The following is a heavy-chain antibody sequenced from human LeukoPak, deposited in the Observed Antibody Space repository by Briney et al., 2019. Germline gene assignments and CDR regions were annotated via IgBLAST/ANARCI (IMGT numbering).Heavy chain of an antibody. CDR3: ARVGVGATTGGDY. Sequence: SVKVSCKASGGTYSSYAISWVRQAPGQGLEWLGGIIPIFGTANYAQKFQGRVTITADESTSTAYMELSSLRSEDTAVYYCARVGVGATTGGDYWGQGTLVTVSS. J-gene: IGHJ4*02. CDR2: IIPIFGTA. V-gene: IGHV1-69*13. D-gene: IGHD1-26*01. CDR1: GGTYSSYA.